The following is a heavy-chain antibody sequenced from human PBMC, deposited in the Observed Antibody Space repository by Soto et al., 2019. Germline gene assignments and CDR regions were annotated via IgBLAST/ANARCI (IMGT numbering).Heavy chain of an antibody. CDR1: GFIFSTYA. J-gene: IGHJ4*02. Sequence: GGSLRLSCAASGFIFSTYAMNWVRQAPGKGLEWVSAISGSGGSTYYADSVKGRFTISRDNSKNTLYLQMNSLRAEDTAVYYCAKPYCGGDCYPPAHFDYWGQGTLVTVSS. CDR2: ISGSGGST. D-gene: IGHD2-21*02. CDR3: AKPYCGGDCYPPAHFDY. V-gene: IGHV3-23*01.